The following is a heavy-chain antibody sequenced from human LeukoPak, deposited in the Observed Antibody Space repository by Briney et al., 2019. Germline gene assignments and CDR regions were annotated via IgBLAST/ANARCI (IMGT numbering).Heavy chain of an antibody. D-gene: IGHD3-10*01. J-gene: IGHJ6*03. Sequence: GGSLRLSCGASGFSFSSYAMSWVRQAPGKGLEWVANIKQDGSEKYYVDSVKGRFTISRDNAKNSLYLQMNSLRAEDTAVYYCARRFGELLPHREDYYYYYYMDVWGKGTTVTISS. CDR3: ARRFGELLPHREDYYYYYYMDV. V-gene: IGHV3-7*01. CDR1: GFSFSSYA. CDR2: IKQDGSEK.